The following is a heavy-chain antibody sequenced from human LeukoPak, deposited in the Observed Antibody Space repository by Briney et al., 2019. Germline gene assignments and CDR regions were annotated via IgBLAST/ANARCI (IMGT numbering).Heavy chain of an antibody. CDR1: GFTFSTYW. J-gene: IGHJ4*02. D-gene: IGHD5-18*01. Sequence: PGGSLRLSCAASGFTFSTYWMGWVRQAPGKGLEWVAKIKPDGSEKDHVDSVKGRFTISRDNSKNTLYLQMNSLRAGDTAVYYCARGIQLPDYWGQGTLVTVSS. CDR3: ARGIQLPDY. CDR2: IKPDGSEK. V-gene: IGHV3-7*04.